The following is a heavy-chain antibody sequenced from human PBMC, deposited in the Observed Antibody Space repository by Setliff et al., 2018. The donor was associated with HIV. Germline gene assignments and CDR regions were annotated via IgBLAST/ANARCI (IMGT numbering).Heavy chain of an antibody. CDR3: ARAPATTHDFDH. D-gene: IGHD1-1*01. Sequence: PSETLSLTCAVYGGSFSGYYWNWIRQPPGKGLDWIGEINHSGNTNYNPSLKSRVTISIDTSKNQFSLRLTSVTAAYTAVYYCARAPATTHDFDHWGQGTLVTVSS. CDR2: INHSGNT. V-gene: IGHV4-34*01. J-gene: IGHJ4*02. CDR1: GGSFSGYY.